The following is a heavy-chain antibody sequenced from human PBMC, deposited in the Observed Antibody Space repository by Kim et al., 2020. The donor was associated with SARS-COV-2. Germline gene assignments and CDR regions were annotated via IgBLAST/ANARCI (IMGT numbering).Heavy chain of an antibody. Sequence: GGSLRLSCAASGFTFSVYAMHWVRQAPGKGLEWVALISYDGSNKYYADSVKGRFTISRDNSKNTLYLQMNSLRAEDTAVYYCARDLYDNSGYSYGMDVWGQGTTVTVSS. V-gene: IGHV3-30-3*01. CDR2: ISYDGSNK. CDR3: ARDLYDNSGYSYGMDV. CDR1: GFTFSVYA. J-gene: IGHJ6*02. D-gene: IGHD3-22*01.